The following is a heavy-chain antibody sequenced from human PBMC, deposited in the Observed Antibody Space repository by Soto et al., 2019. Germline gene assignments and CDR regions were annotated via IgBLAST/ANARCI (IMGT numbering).Heavy chain of an antibody. CDR3: ARIFDFWSGYYFSY. J-gene: IGHJ4*02. Sequence: SGPTLVNPTQPLTLPCTFSGFSLSTSGVAVGLIRQAPRKAPEWLAFIFWDDDKRYSPSLENRLTITKDTSKNQVVLTMTNMDPVDTATYYCARIFDFWSGYYFSYWGRGTLVTVSS. V-gene: IGHV2-5*02. D-gene: IGHD3-3*01. CDR2: IFWDDDK. CDR1: GFSLSTSGVA.